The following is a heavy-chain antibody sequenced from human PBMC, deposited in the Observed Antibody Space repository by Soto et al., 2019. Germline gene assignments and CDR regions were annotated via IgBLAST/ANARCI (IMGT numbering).Heavy chain of an antibody. J-gene: IGHJ5*02. D-gene: IGHD1-1*01. CDR3: ARDGIVGNDGEIGVNWFDP. V-gene: IGHV1-69*08. Sequence: QVHLVQSGAEVKKPGSSVKVSCKASGGTFSGYTISWVRQAPGQGLEWMGRIIPILGITNYAQKFQGRVTITADKSTSTTYMELSSLSSEDTAVYYCARDGIVGNDGEIGVNWFDPWGQGTLVTVSS. CDR1: GGTFSGYT. CDR2: IIPILGIT.